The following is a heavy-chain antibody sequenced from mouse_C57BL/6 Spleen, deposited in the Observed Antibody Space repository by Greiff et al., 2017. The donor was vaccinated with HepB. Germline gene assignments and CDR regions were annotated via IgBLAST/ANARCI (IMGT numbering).Heavy chain of an antibody. J-gene: IGHJ3*01. CDR2: IDPNSGGT. D-gene: IGHD1-1*01. V-gene: IGHV1-72*01. CDR1: GYTFTSYW. Sequence: QVQLKQSGAELVKPGASVKLSCKASGYTFTSYWMHWVKQRPGRGLEWIGRIDPNSGGTKYNEKFKSKATLTVDKPSSTAYMQLSSLTSEDSAVYYCARSGITTVVDWFAYWGQGTLVTVSA. CDR3: ARSGITTVVDWFAY.